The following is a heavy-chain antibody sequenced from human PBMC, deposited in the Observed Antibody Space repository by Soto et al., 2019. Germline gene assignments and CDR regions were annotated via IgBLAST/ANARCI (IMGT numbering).Heavy chain of an antibody. J-gene: IGHJ6*03. CDR3: AKVPVDTIFGVVSLYMDV. Sequence: GGSLRLSCAASGFSFSSYAMSWFRQAPGKGLEWVSAISGSGGSTYYADSVKGRFTISRDNSKNTLSLQMNSLRAEDTAVYYCAKVPVDTIFGVVSLYMDVWGKVTTVTVSS. CDR2: ISGSGGST. V-gene: IGHV3-23*01. D-gene: IGHD3-3*01. CDR1: GFSFSSYA.